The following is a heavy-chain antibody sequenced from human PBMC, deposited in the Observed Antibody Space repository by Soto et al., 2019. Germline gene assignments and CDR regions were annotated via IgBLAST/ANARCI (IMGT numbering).Heavy chain of an antibody. CDR3: ARGNRITIFGLVQPIYAMDV. CDR1: GGTFSSCA. CDR2: IIPIFGTA. Sequence: SVKVSCKASGGTFSSCAISWVRQAAGQGLEWMGGIIPIFGTANYAQKFQGRVTITADESTSTAYMELSSLRSEDTAVYYCARGNRITIFGLVQPIYAMDVWGQGTTVTVS. V-gene: IGHV1-69*13. D-gene: IGHD3-3*01. J-gene: IGHJ6*02.